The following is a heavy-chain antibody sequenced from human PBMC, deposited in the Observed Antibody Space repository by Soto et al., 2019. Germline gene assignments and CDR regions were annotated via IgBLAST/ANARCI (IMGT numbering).Heavy chain of an antibody. D-gene: IGHD3-10*01. CDR3: ARLVRGVIRDDNNWFDP. Sequence: PGESLKISCKGSGYSFTSYWISWVRQMPGKGLEWMGRIDPSDSYTNYSPSFQGHVTISADKSISTAYLQWSSLKASDTAMYYCARLVRGVIRDDNNWFDPWGQGTLVTVS. CDR1: GYSFTSYW. J-gene: IGHJ5*02. CDR2: IDPSDSYT. V-gene: IGHV5-10-1*01.